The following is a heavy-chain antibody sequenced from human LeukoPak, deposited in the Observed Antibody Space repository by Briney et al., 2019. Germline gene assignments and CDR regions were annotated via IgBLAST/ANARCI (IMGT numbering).Heavy chain of an antibody. CDR3: ARHVAYCGGDCYDYYYFGMDV. Sequence: GESLKISCKGSGYSFTSYWIGWVRQMPGKGLEWMGIIYPGDSDTRYSPSFQGQVTISADNSISTAYLQWSSLKASDTAMYYCARHVAYCGGDCYDYYYFGMDVWGQGTTVTVSS. J-gene: IGHJ6*02. CDR1: GYSFTSYW. CDR2: IYPGDSDT. V-gene: IGHV5-51*01. D-gene: IGHD2-21*02.